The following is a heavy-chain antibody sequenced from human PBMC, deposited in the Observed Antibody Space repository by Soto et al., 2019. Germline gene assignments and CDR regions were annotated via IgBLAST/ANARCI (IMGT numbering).Heavy chain of an antibody. J-gene: IGHJ4*02. V-gene: IGHV3-23*01. Sequence: GGSLRLSCAASGFTFSSFAMGWGRQAPGKGLEWVSLISGSSDITYYANSVKGRFTISRDNSKNTLYLQINSLRAEDTAVYFCATQDFRGTTGTTWGQGTLVTVSS. CDR1: GFTFSSFA. CDR2: ISGSSDIT. CDR3: ATQDFRGTTGTT. D-gene: IGHD1-1*01.